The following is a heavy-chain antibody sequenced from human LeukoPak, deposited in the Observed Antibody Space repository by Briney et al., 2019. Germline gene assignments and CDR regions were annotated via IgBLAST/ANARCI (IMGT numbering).Heavy chain of an antibody. V-gene: IGHV3-74*01. Sequence: PGGSLRLSCAASGFTLSSYWMHWVRQAPGKGLVWVSRINSDGSSTSYADSVKGRFTISRDNAKNTLYLQMNSLRAEDTAVYYCARGFLEWLNDWFDPWGQGTLVTVSS. CDR2: INSDGSST. J-gene: IGHJ5*02. CDR1: GFTLSSYW. CDR3: ARGFLEWLNDWFDP. D-gene: IGHD3-3*01.